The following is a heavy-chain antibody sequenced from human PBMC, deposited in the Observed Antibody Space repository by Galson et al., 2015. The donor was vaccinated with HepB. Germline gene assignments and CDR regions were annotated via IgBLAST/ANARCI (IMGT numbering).Heavy chain of an antibody. CDR1: GYSFTSYW. CDR2: IDPSDSYT. Sequence: QSGAEVRRPGESLRISCKGSGYSFTSYWISWVRQMPGKGLEWMGRIDPSDSYTNYSPSFQGHVTISADKSISTAYLQWSSLKASDTAMYYCARRGPYNWNAKHVKDWFDPWGQGTLVTVSS. V-gene: IGHV5-10-1*01. D-gene: IGHD1-1*01. CDR3: ARRGPYNWNAKHVKDWFDP. J-gene: IGHJ5*02.